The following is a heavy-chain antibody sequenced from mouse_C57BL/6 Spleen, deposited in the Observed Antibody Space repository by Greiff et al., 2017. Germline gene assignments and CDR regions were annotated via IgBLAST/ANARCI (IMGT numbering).Heavy chain of an antibody. V-gene: IGHV1-52*01. CDR1: GYTFTSYW. CDR3: ARHTAHYYGSYYCSMDY. CDR2: IDPSDSET. J-gene: IGHJ4*01. D-gene: IGHD1-1*01. Sequence: QVHVKQPGAELVRPGSSVKLSCKASGYTFTSYWMHWVKQRPIQGLEWIGNIDPSDSETHYNQKFKDKATLTVDKSSSTAYMQLSSLTSEASAVYYCARHTAHYYGSYYCSMDYWGQGTSVTVSS.